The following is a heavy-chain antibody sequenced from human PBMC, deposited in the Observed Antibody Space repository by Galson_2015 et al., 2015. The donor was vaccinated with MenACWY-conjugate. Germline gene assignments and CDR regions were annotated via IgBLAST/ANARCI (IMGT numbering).Heavy chain of an antibody. CDR1: GFTFSSYG. Sequence: SLRLSCAASGFTFSSYGMHWVRQAPGKGLEWVAVISYDGSNKYYADSVKGRFTISRGNSKNTLYLQMSSLRAEDTAVYYCAKALADTAMVTFDWGQGTLVTVSS. CDR3: AKALADTAMVTFD. CDR2: ISYDGSNK. V-gene: IGHV3-30*18. J-gene: IGHJ4*02. D-gene: IGHD5-18*01.